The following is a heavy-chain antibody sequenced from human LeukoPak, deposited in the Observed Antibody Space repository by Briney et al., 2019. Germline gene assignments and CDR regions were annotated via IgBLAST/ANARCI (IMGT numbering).Heavy chain of an antibody. Sequence: GGSLRLSCAASGFTFSTYSMNWVRLAPGKGLEWLSYISGSGSTIFYADSVKGRFTISRDNAKNSLYLQMDGLRDDDTAVYYCARRFCSGGRCHFADYWGQGILVTVSS. CDR3: ARRFCSGGRCHFADY. J-gene: IGHJ4*02. CDR1: GFTFSTYS. D-gene: IGHD2-15*01. CDR2: ISGSGSTI. V-gene: IGHV3-48*02.